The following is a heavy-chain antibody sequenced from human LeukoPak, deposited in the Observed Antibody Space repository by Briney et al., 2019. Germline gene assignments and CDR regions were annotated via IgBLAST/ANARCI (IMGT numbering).Heavy chain of an antibody. V-gene: IGHV3-23*01. CDR1: GIMFSDSA. CDR2: ITDNYNT. Sequence: GGSLRLSCAASGIMFSDSAMYWVRQAPGKGLECVAVITDNYNTYYGDSVKGRFTVSRDNFKKTLYLQMNSLRVDDTALYHCVKGACSSGCSGNYWGQGTRVIVSS. J-gene: IGHJ4*02. CDR3: VKGACSSGCSGNY. D-gene: IGHD6-19*01.